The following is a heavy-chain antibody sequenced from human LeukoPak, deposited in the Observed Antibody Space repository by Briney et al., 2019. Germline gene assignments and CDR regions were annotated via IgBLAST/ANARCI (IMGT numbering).Heavy chain of an antibody. V-gene: IGHV3-64*02. CDR1: GFSFRNYA. CDR3: ARWGAAANY. D-gene: IGHD2-2*01. Sequence: QPGGSLRLSCVASGFSFRNYAIHWVRQAPGKGLEYVSVINTDGRITYYADSVKGRFTISRDNAKNSLYLQMNSLRAEDTAVYYCARWGAAANYWGQGTLVTVSS. CDR2: INTDGRIT. J-gene: IGHJ4*02.